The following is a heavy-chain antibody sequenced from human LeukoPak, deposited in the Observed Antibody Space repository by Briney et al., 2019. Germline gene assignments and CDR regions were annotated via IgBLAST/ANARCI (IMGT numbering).Heavy chain of an antibody. CDR3: ARTALAAAGTFDY. J-gene: IGHJ4*02. CDR1: GGSISSYY. V-gene: IGHV4-4*08. Sequence: SETLSLTCTVSGGSISSYYWSWIRQPPGRGLEWIGYIYHSGSTYYNPSLKSRVTISVDTSKNQFSLKLSSVTAADTAVYYCARTALAAAGTFDYWGQGTLVTVSS. CDR2: IYHSGST. D-gene: IGHD6-13*01.